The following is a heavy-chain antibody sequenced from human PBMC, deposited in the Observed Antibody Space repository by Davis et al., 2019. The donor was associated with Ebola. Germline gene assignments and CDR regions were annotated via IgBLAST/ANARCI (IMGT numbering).Heavy chain of an antibody. CDR1: EFIFSDYW. CDR2: IKQDVSER. Sequence: PGGSLRLSCAASEFIFSDYWMSWVRQAPGKGLEWAASIKQDVSERYYVDSVKGRFTISRDNAKKSLYLEMNSLRAEDTAVYYCATDNWGPALWGQGTLLTVSS. V-gene: IGHV3-7*01. CDR3: ATDNWGPAL. J-gene: IGHJ4*02. D-gene: IGHD7-27*01.